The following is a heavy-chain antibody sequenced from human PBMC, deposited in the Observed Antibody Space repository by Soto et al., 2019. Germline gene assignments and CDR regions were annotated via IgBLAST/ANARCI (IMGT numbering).Heavy chain of an antibody. D-gene: IGHD2-15*01. Sequence: ASVKVSCKASGYTFTGYYMHWVRQAPGQGLEWMGWINPNSGGTNYAQKFQGWVTMTRDTSISTAYMELSRLRSDDTAVYYCAKNPGRYCSGGSCYYYYGMDVWGQGTTVTVSS. J-gene: IGHJ6*02. CDR2: INPNSGGT. CDR3: AKNPGRYCSGGSCYYYYGMDV. CDR1: GYTFTGYY. V-gene: IGHV1-2*04.